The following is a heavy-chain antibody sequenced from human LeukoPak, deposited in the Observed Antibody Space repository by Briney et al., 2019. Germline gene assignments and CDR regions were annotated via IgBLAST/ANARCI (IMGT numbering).Heavy chain of an antibody. V-gene: IGHV4-59*02. CDR3: ATRKLGNDY. Sequence: PSETLSLTCTVSGGSVSNYYWSWIRQSPGKGLEWIGYIYYTETSYNPSLKSRVTISADTSKNQFSLKLYSVTAADTAVYYCATRKLGNDYWGQGALVTVSS. CDR1: GGSVSNYY. CDR2: IYYTET. J-gene: IGHJ4*02. D-gene: IGHD7-27*01.